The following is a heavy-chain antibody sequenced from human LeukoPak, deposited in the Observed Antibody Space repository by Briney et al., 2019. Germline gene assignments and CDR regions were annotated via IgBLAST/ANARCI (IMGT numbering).Heavy chain of an antibody. Sequence: SETLSLTCTVSSDSISSYYWSWIRQPPGKGLECIGYIYSSGSTNYSASLKSRVTISVDKSKNQFSLKLRSMTPADTAMYYCARQRRAIPSSVDYWGQGTLVTVSS. CDR1: SDSISSYY. D-gene: IGHD2-2*02. CDR2: IYSSGST. CDR3: ARQRRAIPSSVDY. J-gene: IGHJ4*02. V-gene: IGHV4-4*09.